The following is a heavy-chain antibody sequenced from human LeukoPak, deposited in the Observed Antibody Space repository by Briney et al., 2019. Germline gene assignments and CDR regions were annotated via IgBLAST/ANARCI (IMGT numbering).Heavy chain of an antibody. V-gene: IGHV4-39*01. J-gene: IGHJ5*02. D-gene: IGHD3-9*01. Sequence: SETLSLTCTVSGASISSSPSHWGWIRQPPGKGLEWIGNFYYSESTYYNPSLKSRLIISVDTSKNQFSLKLSSVTAADTAVYYCARVGVYYDILTGYRGDWFDPWGQGTLVTVSS. CDR2: FYYSEST. CDR1: GASISSSPSH. CDR3: ARVGVYYDILTGYRGDWFDP.